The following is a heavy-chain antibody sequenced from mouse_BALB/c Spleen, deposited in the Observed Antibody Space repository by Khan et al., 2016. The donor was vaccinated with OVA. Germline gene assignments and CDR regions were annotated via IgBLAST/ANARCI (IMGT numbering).Heavy chain of an antibody. CDR3: ARVKHGSRDCFEY. V-gene: IGHV1-9*01. Sequence: QVQLKQSGAELMKPGASVKISCKATGYTFSNYWIEWVKQRPGHGLEWIGEILPGSGSTNYNERFKGKATFTSDTTSNTAYMQLSSLTSEDSAVYFCARVKHGSRDCFEYWGQGTILTVSS. J-gene: IGHJ2*01. CDR2: ILPGSGST. CDR1: GYTFSNYW. D-gene: IGHD1-1*01.